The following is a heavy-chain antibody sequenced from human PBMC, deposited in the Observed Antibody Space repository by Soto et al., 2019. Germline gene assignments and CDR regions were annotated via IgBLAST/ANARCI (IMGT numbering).Heavy chain of an antibody. CDR2: IKQDGTEK. CDR1: GFTFSNYW. CDR3: ARDVLHCSGDSCSTKPFIPFDX. Sequence: PGGSLRLSFAASGFTFSNYWMTWVRQAPGKGLEWVSNIKQDGTEKSYVDSVKGRFTIFIDNANHSLDLQMNSLRAEDTAVYYCARDVLHCSGDSCSTKPFIPFDXWGQGTLVTVS. J-gene: IGHJ4*02. V-gene: IGHV3-7*03. D-gene: IGHD2-15*01.